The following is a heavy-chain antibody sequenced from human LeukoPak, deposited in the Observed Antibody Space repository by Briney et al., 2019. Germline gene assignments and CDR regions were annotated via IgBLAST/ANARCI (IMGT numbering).Heavy chain of an antibody. CDR2: ISAYNGNT. Sequence: ASVKVSCKASGYTFTSYGISWVRQAPGQGLEWMGWISAYNGNTNYAQKLQGRVTMTTDTSTSTAYMELRSLRSDDTAAYYCARGTIVVVPAATDNYYYYGMDVWGQGTTVTVSS. J-gene: IGHJ6*02. D-gene: IGHD2-2*01. CDR1: GYTFTSYG. CDR3: ARGTIVVVPAATDNYYYYGMDV. V-gene: IGHV1-18*01.